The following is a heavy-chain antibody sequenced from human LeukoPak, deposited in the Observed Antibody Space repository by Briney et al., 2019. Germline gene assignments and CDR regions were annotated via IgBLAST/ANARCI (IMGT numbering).Heavy chain of an antibody. CDR3: ARVSVDIVATIYGMDV. V-gene: IGHV3-66*01. CDR1: GFTFSSNY. D-gene: IGHD5-12*01. J-gene: IGHJ6*02. CDR2: IYSGGST. Sequence: GGSLRLSCAASGFTFSSNYMSWVRQAPGKGLEWVSVIYSGGSTYYADSVKGRFTISRDNSKNTLYLQMNSLRAEDTAVYYCARVSVDIVATIYGMDVWGQGTTVTVSS.